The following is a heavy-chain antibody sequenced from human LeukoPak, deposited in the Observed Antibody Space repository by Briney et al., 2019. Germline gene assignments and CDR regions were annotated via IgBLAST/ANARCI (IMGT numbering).Heavy chain of an antibody. Sequence: ASVKVSCKAYRHSFTDYYIHWVRQAPGLGLEWMGWIDPKSGGTNYAQKFQGRVTMTRDTSINTAYMEVSRLTSDDTAMYYCAGLSSVAARPGWFDPWGQGILVTVSS. J-gene: IGHJ5*02. D-gene: IGHD6-6*01. CDR1: RHSFTDYY. V-gene: IGHV1-2*02. CDR2: IDPKSGGT. CDR3: AGLSSVAARPGWFDP.